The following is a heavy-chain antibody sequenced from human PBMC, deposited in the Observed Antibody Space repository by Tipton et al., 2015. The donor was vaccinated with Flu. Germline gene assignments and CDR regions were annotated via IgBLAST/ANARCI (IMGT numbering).Heavy chain of an antibody. CDR3: ARDRREVLRGSGRLEAH. J-gene: IGHJ1*01. CDR1: GFTFSSYA. Sequence: GSLRLSCAASGFTFSSYAMNWVRQAPGNGLEWVSTISHRGDNTYYADSVKGRFTLSRDNSKNTLYLQMNSLRAEDTALYYRARDRREVLRGSGRLEAHWGQGTLVTVSS. D-gene: IGHD3-10*01. CDR2: ISHRGDNT. V-gene: IGHV3-23*01.